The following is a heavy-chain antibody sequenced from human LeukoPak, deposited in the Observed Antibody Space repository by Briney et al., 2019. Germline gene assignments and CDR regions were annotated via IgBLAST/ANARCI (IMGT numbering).Heavy chain of an antibody. CDR1: GFTFSNYW. Sequence: QPGGSLRLSCAASGFTFSNYWMHWVRQAPGEELVWVSRIHPDGSRTSYTDSVKGRFTISRDNAKNTLYLQMNSLRAEDSAVYFCAREQRYDDFDYWGQGILVTVSS. J-gene: IGHJ4*02. CDR2: IHPDGSRT. D-gene: IGHD5-12*01. CDR3: AREQRYDDFDY. V-gene: IGHV3-74*01.